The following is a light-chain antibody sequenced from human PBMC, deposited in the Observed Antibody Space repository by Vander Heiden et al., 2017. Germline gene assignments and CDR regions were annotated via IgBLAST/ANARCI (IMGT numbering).Light chain of an antibody. CDR1: SSNIGSNT. J-gene: IGLJ1*01. CDR2: SNN. CDR3: AAWDDSLNGYV. Sequence: QSVLTPPPSASGTPGPRVTISCSGSSSNIGSNTVNWYQQLPGTAPKLLIYSNNQRPSGVPDRFSGSKSGTSASLAISGLQSEDEADYYCAAWDDSLNGYVFGTGTKVTVL. V-gene: IGLV1-44*01.